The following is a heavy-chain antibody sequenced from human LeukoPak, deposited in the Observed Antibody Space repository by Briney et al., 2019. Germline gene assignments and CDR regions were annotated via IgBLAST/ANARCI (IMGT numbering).Heavy chain of an antibody. Sequence: SVKVSCKASGGTFSSYAISWVRQAPGQGLEWMGGIIPIFGTANYAQKFQGRVTITTDGSTSTAYMELSSLRSEDTAVYYCAREWRVVPAAKGGFDPWGQGTLVTVSS. V-gene: IGHV1-69*05. CDR1: GGTFSSYA. CDR2: IIPIFGTA. CDR3: AREWRVVPAAKGGFDP. J-gene: IGHJ5*02. D-gene: IGHD2-2*01.